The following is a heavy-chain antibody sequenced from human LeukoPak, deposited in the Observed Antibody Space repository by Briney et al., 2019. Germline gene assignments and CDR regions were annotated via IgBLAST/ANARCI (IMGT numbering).Heavy chain of an antibody. D-gene: IGHD2-15*01. CDR1: GGSISSSDYY. Sequence: PSETLSLTCTVSGGSISSSDYYWSWIRQPPGKGLKWIGYIYYSGSTYSNPSLKSRVTISIDTSKNQFLLKLSSVTAADTAVYYCARDRYECSGGICSPYNWFDPWGQGTLVTVSS. J-gene: IGHJ5*02. V-gene: IGHV4-30-4*01. CDR2: IYYSGST. CDR3: ARDRYECSGGICSPYNWFDP.